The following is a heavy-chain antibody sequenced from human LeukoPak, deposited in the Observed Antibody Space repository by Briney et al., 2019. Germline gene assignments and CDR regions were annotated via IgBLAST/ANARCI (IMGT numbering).Heavy chain of an antibody. V-gene: IGHV1-2*02. J-gene: IGHJ4*02. Sequence: ASVKVSCKASGYTLTGYYMHWVRQAPGQGLEWMGWINPSSGATNSAQKFLGRVTMTRDTSMSTAYMELSSLTSDDTAVYYCARGGQIYDYVWGSYLEFWGQGTLVTVSS. CDR3: ARGGQIYDYVWGSYLEF. CDR1: GYTLTGYY. D-gene: IGHD3-16*02. CDR2: INPSSGAT.